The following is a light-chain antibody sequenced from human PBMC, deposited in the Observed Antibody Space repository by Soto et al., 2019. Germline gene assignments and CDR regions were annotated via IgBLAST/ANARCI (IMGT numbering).Light chain of an antibody. CDR2: AAS. V-gene: IGKV1-39*01. CDR3: QQSYSTLPLT. Sequence: DIQLTQSPSSLSASVGDRVTITCRASQSISSYLNWYQQKPGKAPKLLIYAASSLQSGVPSRFSVSGSGTDFTLTISSLQPEEFATYYCQQSYSTLPLTFGQGTKLEIK. J-gene: IGKJ2*01. CDR1: QSISSY.